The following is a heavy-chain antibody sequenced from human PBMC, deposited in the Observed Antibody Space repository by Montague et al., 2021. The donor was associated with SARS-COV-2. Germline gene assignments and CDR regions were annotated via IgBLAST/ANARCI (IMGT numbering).Heavy chain of an antibody. Sequence: SETLSLTCTVSGGSISSFNWGWFRQPPGKGLEWVGYISDSGNTNYNPSLTSRVTMSVDTSKNQFSLKVNSVTAADTAVYYCARHYSATLPAVYWGQGTLVTVSS. CDR2: ISDSGNT. CDR1: GGSISSFN. CDR3: ARHYSATLPAVY. D-gene: IGHD2-15*01. J-gene: IGHJ4*02. V-gene: IGHV4-59*08.